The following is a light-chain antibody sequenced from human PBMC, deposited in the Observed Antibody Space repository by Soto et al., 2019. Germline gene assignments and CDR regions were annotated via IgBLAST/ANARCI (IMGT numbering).Light chain of an antibody. J-gene: IGKJ2*01. CDR2: DAS. V-gene: IGKV1-33*01. CDR1: QDISNY. CDR3: QQYDNLPYT. Sequence: DIQMTQSPSSLSASVGDRVTITCQASQDISNYLNWYQQKPGKAPKLLIYDASNLETGVPSRFSGRGSGTDFTFTISSLQPEDNATYYCQQYDNLPYTFGQGTKLEIK.